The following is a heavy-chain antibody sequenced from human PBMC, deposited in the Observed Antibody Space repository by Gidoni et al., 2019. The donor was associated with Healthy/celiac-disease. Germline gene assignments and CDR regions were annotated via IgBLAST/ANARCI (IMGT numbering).Heavy chain of an antibody. CDR2: INAGNGNT. CDR3: AQGVAARPNY. Sequence: QVQLVQSGAEVTKPGVSVKDSCKASGYTFTSYAMHWVRQAPGQRLEWMRWINAGNGNTKYSQKCQSRVTITRDTSASTAYMELSSLRSEDTAVYYCAQGVAARPNYWGQGTLVTVSS. D-gene: IGHD6-6*01. J-gene: IGHJ4*02. V-gene: IGHV1-3*01. CDR1: GYTFTSYA.